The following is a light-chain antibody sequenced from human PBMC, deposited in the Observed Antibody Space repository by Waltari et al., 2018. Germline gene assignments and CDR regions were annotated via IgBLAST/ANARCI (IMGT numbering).Light chain of an antibody. J-gene: IGKJ2*01. CDR1: QSISSY. CDR2: STS. CDR3: QQSFSTPYT. V-gene: IGKV1-39*01. Sequence: DIRMTQSPSSLSASLGDRVTITCRASQSISSYVNWYQQKPGKAPKLLMYSTSSLQSGVPSRFSVSGSGTDFTLTVSSLQPEDFATYYCQQSFSTPYTFGQGTKLEIK.